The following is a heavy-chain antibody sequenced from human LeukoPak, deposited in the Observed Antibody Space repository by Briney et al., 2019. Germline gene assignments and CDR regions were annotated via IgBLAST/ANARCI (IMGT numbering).Heavy chain of an antibody. CDR1: GGSISSYY. CDR3: ASGIAARPGYFDY. Sequence: SETLSLTCTVSGGSISSYYWSWIRQPPGKGLEWIGYIYYSGSTNYNPSLKSRVTISVDTSKNQFSLKLSSVTAADTTVYYCASGIAARPGYFDYWGQGTLVTVSS. V-gene: IGHV4-59*01. CDR2: IYYSGST. J-gene: IGHJ4*02. D-gene: IGHD6-6*01.